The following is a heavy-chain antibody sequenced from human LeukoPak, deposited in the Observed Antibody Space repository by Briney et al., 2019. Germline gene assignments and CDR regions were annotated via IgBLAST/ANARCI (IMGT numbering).Heavy chain of an antibody. V-gene: IGHV3-48*01. CDR3: ARDDRWLQFNN. CDR1: GFTFSTYG. Sequence: GGSLRLSCAASGFTFSTYGMNWVHQAPGKGLEWVSYISSSSSTIYYADSVKGRFTISRDNAKNSLYLQMNSLRAEDTAVYFCARDDRWLQFNNWGQGTLVTVSS. D-gene: IGHD5-24*01. CDR2: ISSSSSTI. J-gene: IGHJ4*02.